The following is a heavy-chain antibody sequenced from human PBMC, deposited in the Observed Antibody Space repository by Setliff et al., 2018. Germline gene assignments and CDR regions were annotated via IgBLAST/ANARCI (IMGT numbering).Heavy chain of an antibody. J-gene: IGHJ5*01. Sequence: LRLSCSVSGITFINAWMTWVRQAPGKGPEWVGRIKSSREGATSDYGAPAKGRFAISRDDSKQMIFLQMHNLKTEDTGFYYCATGPRDSRNYLTWLGSWGQGTLVTVSS. CDR3: ATGPRDSRNYLTWLGS. D-gene: IGHD3-22*01. CDR2: IKSSREGATS. CDR1: GITFINAW. V-gene: IGHV3-15*01.